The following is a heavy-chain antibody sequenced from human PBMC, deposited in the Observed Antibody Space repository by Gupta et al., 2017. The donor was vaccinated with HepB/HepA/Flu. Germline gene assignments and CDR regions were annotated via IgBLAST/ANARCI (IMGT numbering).Heavy chain of an antibody. CDR2: LNGGGGSA. Sequence: VRLLESGGGLVQPGGSLRVACVASGFSLNHFAVSWVRQGPGKGLEWVSALNGGGGSAHYADSVKGRFTISRDNSKNMFYLQMNSLRAEDTAVYFCAKDTRKYYNSSGPFDFWGQGTLVTVFS. CDR1: GFSLNHFA. CDR3: AKDTRKYYNSSGPFDF. V-gene: IGHV3-23*01. J-gene: IGHJ4*02. D-gene: IGHD3-22*01.